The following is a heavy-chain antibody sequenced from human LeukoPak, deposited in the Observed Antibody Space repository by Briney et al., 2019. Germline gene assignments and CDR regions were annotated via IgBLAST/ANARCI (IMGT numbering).Heavy chain of an antibody. CDR3: ARDLGVVTTHPFDY. Sequence: GGSLRLSCEASGFTFSSYAMSWVRQAPGKGLEWVSAIRGSGDTTYYADSVKGRFTISRDNSRNTLYLQVSSLRADDTAVYYCARDLGVVTTHPFDYWGQGTLVTVSS. CDR1: GFTFSSYA. J-gene: IGHJ4*02. V-gene: IGHV3-23*01. CDR2: IRGSGDTT. D-gene: IGHD3-22*01.